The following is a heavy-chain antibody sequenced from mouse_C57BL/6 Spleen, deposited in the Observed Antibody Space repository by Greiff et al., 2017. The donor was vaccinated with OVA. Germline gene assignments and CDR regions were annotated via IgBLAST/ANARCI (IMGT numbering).Heavy chain of an antibody. V-gene: IGHV1-59*01. D-gene: IGHD2-1*01. CDR3: ARSYRNYEDY. Sequence: VQLQQSGAELVRPGTSVKLSCKASGYTFTSYWMHWVKQRPGQGLEWIGVIDPSDSYTNYNQKFKGKATLTVDTSSSTAYMQLSSLTSEDSAVYYCARSYRNYEDYWGQGTTLTVSS. J-gene: IGHJ2*01. CDR1: GYTFTSYW. CDR2: IDPSDSYT.